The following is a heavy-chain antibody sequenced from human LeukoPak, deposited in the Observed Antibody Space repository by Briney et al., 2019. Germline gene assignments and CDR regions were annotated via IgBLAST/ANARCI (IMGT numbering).Heavy chain of an antibody. V-gene: IGHV3-30*18. CDR1: GFTFTTYW. Sequence: GGSLRLSCAASGFTFTTYWMHWVRQAPGKGLVWVAIISYDGSNKYYADSVKGRFTISRDNSKNTLYLQMNGLRAEDTAVYYCAKDWEDSSSWNYFDYWGQGTLVTVSS. D-gene: IGHD6-13*01. J-gene: IGHJ4*02. CDR2: ISYDGSNK. CDR3: AKDWEDSSSWNYFDY.